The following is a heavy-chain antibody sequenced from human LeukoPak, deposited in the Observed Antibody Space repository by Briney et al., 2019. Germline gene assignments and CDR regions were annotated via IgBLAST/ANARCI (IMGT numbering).Heavy chain of an antibody. CDR3: ARVWVVAGSGERAFDI. CDR2: ISSSSSYT. Sequence: PAQSLRLSCAAYRFTPSDYYMSWDRQVPRNGMGWVSCISSSSSYTNYADSVKGRFTISRDNAKNSLYLQMNSLRAEDTAVYYCARVWVVAGSGERAFDIWGQGTMVTVSS. CDR1: RFTPSDYY. V-gene: IGHV3-11*06. D-gene: IGHD6-19*01. J-gene: IGHJ3*02.